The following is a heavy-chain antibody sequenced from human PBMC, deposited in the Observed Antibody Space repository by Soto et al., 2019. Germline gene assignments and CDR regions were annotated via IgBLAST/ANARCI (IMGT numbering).Heavy chain of an antibody. J-gene: IGHJ4*02. D-gene: IGHD3-22*01. Sequence: SETLSLTCTVSGGSISSGGYYWSWIRQHPGKGLEWIGYIYYSGSTYYNPSLKSRVTISVDTSKNQFSLKLGSVTAADTAVYYCARDKTEHTDYYDSSGYYFSGTFDYWGQGTLVTVSS. CDR1: GGSISSGGYY. V-gene: IGHV4-31*03. CDR3: ARDKTEHTDYYDSSGYYFSGTFDY. CDR2: IYYSGST.